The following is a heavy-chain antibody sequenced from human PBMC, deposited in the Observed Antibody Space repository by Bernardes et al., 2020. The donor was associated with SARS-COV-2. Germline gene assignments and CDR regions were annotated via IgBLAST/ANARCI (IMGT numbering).Heavy chain of an antibody. Sequence: SETLSLTCTVSGGSISSGSYYWSWIRRPAGKGLEWIGRIYSSGNTNYSPSLKRRVTMSVDTSKNQFSLELSSVTAADTAVYYCARVGYYDNGARNGMDVWGQGTTVTVSS. CDR2: IYSSGNT. CDR1: GGSISSGSYY. J-gene: IGHJ6*02. CDR3: ARVGYYDNGARNGMDV. V-gene: IGHV4-61*02. D-gene: IGHD3-22*01.